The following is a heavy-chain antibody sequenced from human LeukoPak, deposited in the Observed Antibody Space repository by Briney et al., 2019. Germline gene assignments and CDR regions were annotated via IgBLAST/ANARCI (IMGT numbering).Heavy chain of an antibody. CDR3: AKAFRFWSGYSINWFDP. J-gene: IGHJ5*02. V-gene: IGHV3-30*02. CDR1: GFTFSSYG. CDR2: IRNDGSNK. Sequence: GGSLRLSCAASGFTFSSYGMHWVRQAPGKGLEWVAFIRNDGSNKYYADSVKGRFTISRDNSKNMLYLQMNSLRAEDTAVYYCAKAFRFWSGYSINWFDPWGQGTLVTVSS. D-gene: IGHD3-3*01.